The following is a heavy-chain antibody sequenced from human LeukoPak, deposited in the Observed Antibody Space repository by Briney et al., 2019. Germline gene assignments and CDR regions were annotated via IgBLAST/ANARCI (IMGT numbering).Heavy chain of an antibody. CDR1: GFTFSSYG. CDR3: ARTYYYDSSGYYLY. J-gene: IGHJ4*02. Sequence: GRSLRLSCAASGFTFSSYGMHWVRQAPGKGLEWVVVIWYDGSNKYYADSVKGRFTISRDNSKNTLYLQMNSLRAEDTAVYYCARTYYYDSSGYYLYWGQGTLVTVSS. V-gene: IGHV3-33*01. D-gene: IGHD3-22*01. CDR2: IWYDGSNK.